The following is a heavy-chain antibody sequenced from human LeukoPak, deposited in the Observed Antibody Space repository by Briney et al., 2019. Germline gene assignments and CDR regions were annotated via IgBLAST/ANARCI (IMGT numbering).Heavy chain of an antibody. Sequence: GGSLRLSCEASGFTLSDYYVHWMRQAPGKGLEWISCISSGGSDKFYADSVKGRFITSRDNAKRSVYLQMSSLSVDDTAVYYCARDSPGVYSSGDLWGQGTLVAVSA. D-gene: IGHD3-22*01. CDR1: GFTLSDYY. J-gene: IGHJ5*02. CDR2: ISSGGSDK. V-gene: IGHV3-11*01. CDR3: ARDSPGVYSSGDL.